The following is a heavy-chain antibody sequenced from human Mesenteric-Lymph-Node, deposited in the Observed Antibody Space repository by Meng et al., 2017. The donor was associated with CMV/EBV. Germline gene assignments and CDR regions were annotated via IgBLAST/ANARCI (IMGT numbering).Heavy chain of an antibody. CDR2: IYYSGST. V-gene: IGHV4-31*02. CDR1: GGSISSGGCY. D-gene: IGHD3-22*01. J-gene: IGHJ4*02. Sequence: TRSGGSISSGGCYWSWSRQHPGKGLEWIGYIYYSGSTYYNPSLKSRVTISADTSKNQFSLKLSSVTAADAAVYYCARGTYDSSGGIDYWGQGTLVTVSS. CDR3: ARGTYDSSGGIDY.